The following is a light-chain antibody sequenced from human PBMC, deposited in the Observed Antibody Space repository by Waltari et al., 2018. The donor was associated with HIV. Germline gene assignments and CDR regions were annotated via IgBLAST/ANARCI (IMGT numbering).Light chain of an antibody. Sequence: LMLPHSPVNLSLPPGERATLSCRASQVFTSSYLAWYQHKPGQAPRRLIYGASSRATGIPDRFSGSGSGTDFTLTISRLEPEDFAVYYCQQYARSPKTFGQGTKVDI. CDR2: GAS. J-gene: IGKJ1*01. V-gene: IGKV3-20*01. CDR1: QVFTSSY. CDR3: QQYARSPKT.